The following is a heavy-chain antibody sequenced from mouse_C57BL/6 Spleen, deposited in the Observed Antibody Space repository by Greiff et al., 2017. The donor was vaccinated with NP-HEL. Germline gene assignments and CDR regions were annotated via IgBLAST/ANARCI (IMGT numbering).Heavy chain of an antibody. CDR2: IYPGDGDT. CDR3: ADSSGHPWFAY. CDR1: GYAFSSSW. D-gene: IGHD3-2*02. Sequence: QVQLQQSGPELVKPGASVKISCKASGYAFSSSWMNWVKQRPGKGLEWIGRIYPGDGDTNYNGKFKGKATLTADKSSSTAYMQLSSLTSEDSAVYFCADSSGHPWFAYWGQGTLVTVSA. V-gene: IGHV1-82*01. J-gene: IGHJ3*01.